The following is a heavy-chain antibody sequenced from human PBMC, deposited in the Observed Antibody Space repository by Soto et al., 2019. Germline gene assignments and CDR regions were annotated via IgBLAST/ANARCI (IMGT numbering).Heavy chain of an antibody. CDR3: ARDISEGFY. V-gene: IGHV3-21*01. CDR1: GVTFSSYT. Sequence: GWSLRLSCAASGVTFSSYTMNWVRQAPGKGLEWVSSITSSSSYIYYADSVKGRFTISRDNAKNSLYLQMHSLRAEDTAVYYCARDISEGFYWGQGTPVTVSS. J-gene: IGHJ4*02. CDR2: ITSSSSYI. D-gene: IGHD6-25*01.